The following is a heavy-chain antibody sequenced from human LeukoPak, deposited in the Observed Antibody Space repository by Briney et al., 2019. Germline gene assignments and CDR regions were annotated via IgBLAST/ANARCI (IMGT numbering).Heavy chain of an antibody. CDR1: GFTFSSYG. Sequence: GGSLRLSCAASGFTFSSYGMHWVRQAPGKGLEWVAVISYDGSNKYYADSVKGRFTISRDNSKNTLYLQMNSLRAEDTAVYYCARVLRGYSYGDYFDYWGQGTLVTVSS. CDR3: ARVLRGYSYGDYFDY. CDR2: ISYDGSNK. J-gene: IGHJ4*02. D-gene: IGHD5-18*01. V-gene: IGHV3-30*03.